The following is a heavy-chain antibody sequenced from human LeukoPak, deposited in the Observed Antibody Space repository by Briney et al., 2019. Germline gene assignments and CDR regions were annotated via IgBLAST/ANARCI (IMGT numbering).Heavy chain of an antibody. D-gene: IGHD5-12*01. V-gene: IGHV3-7*01. CDR2: IKKDGSEK. Sequence: GGSLRLSCAASGFTFSSYWMSWVRQAPGKGLEWVANIKKDGSEKYYVDSVKGRFTISRDNAKNSLYLQMNSLRAEDTAVYYCARGRIVATRYYYYYYMDVWSKGTTVTVSS. CDR3: ARGRIVATRYYYYYYMDV. CDR1: GFTFSSYW. J-gene: IGHJ6*03.